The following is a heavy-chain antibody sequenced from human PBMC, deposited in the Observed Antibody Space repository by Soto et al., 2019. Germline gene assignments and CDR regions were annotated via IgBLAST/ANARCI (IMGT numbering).Heavy chain of an antibody. CDR1: GVTFSSYA. J-gene: IGHJ6*02. CDR2: IIPIFGTA. Sequence: SVKVSCKASGVTFSSYAISWVRQAPGQGLEWMGGIIPIFGTANYAQKFQGRVTITADESTSTAYMELSSLRSEDTAVYYCARAIRFRFWSGYYSYGMDVWGQGTTVTVSS. V-gene: IGHV1-69*13. D-gene: IGHD3-3*01. CDR3: ARAIRFRFWSGYYSYGMDV.